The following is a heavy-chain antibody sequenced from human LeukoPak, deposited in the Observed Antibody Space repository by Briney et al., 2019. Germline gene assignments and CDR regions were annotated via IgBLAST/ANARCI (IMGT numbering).Heavy chain of an antibody. V-gene: IGHV4-4*02. J-gene: IGHJ6*03. Sequence: SETLSLTCAVSGGSISSSNWWSWVRQPPGKGLEWIGEIYHSGSTTYNPSLKSRVTISVDKSKNQFSLKLSSVTAADTAVYYCARAEYYYDSSGYSGHYYYMDVWGKGTTVTVSS. CDR3: ARAEYYYDSSGYSGHYYYMDV. CDR1: GGSISSSNW. CDR2: IYHSGST. D-gene: IGHD3-22*01.